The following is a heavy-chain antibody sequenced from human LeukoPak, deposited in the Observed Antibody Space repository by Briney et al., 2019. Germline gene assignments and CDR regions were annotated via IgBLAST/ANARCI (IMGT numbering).Heavy chain of an antibody. D-gene: IGHD4-23*01. J-gene: IGHJ4*02. CDR3: ARGRHAEFLTPDFDY. CDR1: GYTFTGYY. V-gene: IGHV1-2*02. Sequence: EASVKVSCKASGYTFTGYYMHWVRQAPGQGLEWMGWINPNSGGTNYAQKFQGRVTMTRDTSISTAYMELSRLRSDDTAVYYCARGRHAEFLTPDFDYWGQGTLVTVSS. CDR2: INPNSGGT.